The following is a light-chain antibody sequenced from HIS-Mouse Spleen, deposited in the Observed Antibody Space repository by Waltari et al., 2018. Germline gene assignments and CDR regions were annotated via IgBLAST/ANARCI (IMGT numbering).Light chain of an antibody. CDR1: SRDVGGYNY. J-gene: IGLJ3*02. CDR2: EVS. CDR3: CSYAGSSTYWV. V-gene: IGLV2-8*01. Sequence: QSALTQPPSASGSPGQSVTIPCTGTSRDVGGYNYVSWYQQHPGKAPKPMIYEVSKRPSGVPDRFSGSKSGNTASLTISGLQAEDEADYYCCSYAGSSTYWVFGGGTKLTVL.